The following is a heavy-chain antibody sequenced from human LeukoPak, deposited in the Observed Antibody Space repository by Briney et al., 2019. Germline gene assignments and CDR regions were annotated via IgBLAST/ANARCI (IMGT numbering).Heavy chain of an antibody. CDR3: ARSSIVVVPAASPTLFDWFDP. V-gene: IGHV1-18*01. Sequence: ASVKVSCKASGYTVTSYGISWVRQAPGQGLEWMGWISAYNGNTNYAQKLQGRVTMTTDTSTSTAYMELRSLRSDDTAVYYCARSSIVVVPAASPTLFDWFDPWGQGTLVTVSS. J-gene: IGHJ5*02. CDR2: ISAYNGNT. CDR1: GYTVTSYG. D-gene: IGHD2-2*01.